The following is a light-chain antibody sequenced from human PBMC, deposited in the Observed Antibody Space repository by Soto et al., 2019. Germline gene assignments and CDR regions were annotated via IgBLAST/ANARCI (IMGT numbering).Light chain of an antibody. CDR1: SSDIGSYNL. V-gene: IGLV2-23*01. CDR2: EGS. Sequence: QSALTQPASVSGSPGQSVTISCTGSSSDIGSYNLVSWYQQHPGKAPKRMVYEGSKRPSGVSNRFSGSKPGNTASLTISGLQAEDEADYYCCSHVGRSTLLFGGGTKLTVL. J-gene: IGLJ3*02. CDR3: CSHVGRSTLL.